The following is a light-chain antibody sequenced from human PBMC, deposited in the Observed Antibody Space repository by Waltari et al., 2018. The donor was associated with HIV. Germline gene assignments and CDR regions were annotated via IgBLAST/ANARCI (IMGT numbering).Light chain of an antibody. Sequence: QSALTQPRSVSGSPGQSVTISCTGTYSDVDVYNYVSWYQLHTGKAPRLIIYDVTTRPSGVPDRFSGSTSGKTASLTISGVQPEDEADYYCCSYAGYYTYVCGTGT. CDR2: DVT. V-gene: IGLV2-11*01. CDR1: YSDVDVYNY. J-gene: IGLJ1*01. CDR3: CSYAGYYTYV.